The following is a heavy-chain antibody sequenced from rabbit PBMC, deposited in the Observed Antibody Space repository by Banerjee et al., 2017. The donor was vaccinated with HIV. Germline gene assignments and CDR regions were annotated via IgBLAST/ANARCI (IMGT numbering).Heavy chain of an antibody. J-gene: IGHJ4*01. CDR1: GFSLSSYG. CDR3: ASTAYDNNLGYFKL. Sequence: QSLEESGGDLVKPGASLTLTCTVSGFSLSSYGVSWVRQAAGKGLEYIGFIDTGGSTYYASWAKGRFTISKTSTTVTLQMTSLTAADTATYFCASTAYDNNLGYFKLWGPGTLVTVS. V-gene: IGHV1S69*01. D-gene: IGHD1-1*01. CDR2: IDTGGST.